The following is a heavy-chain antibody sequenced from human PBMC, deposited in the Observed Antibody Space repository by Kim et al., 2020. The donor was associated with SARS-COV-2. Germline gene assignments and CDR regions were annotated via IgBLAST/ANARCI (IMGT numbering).Heavy chain of an antibody. V-gene: IGHV3-21*01. D-gene: IGHD3-10*01. CDR3: ARDGVYGSGTYSDAFDI. Sequence: VKGRFTISRDNAKNSLYLQMNSLRADDTAVYYCARDGVYGSGTYSDAFDIWGQGTMVTVSS. J-gene: IGHJ3*02.